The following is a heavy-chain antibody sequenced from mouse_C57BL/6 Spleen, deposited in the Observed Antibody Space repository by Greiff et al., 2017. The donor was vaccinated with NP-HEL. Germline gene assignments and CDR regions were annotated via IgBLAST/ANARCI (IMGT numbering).Heavy chain of an antibody. CDR3: ARGGRYDEGYYYAMDY. D-gene: IGHD2-12*01. CDR2: IDPSDSYT. Sequence: VQLQQPGAELVKPGASVKLSCKASGYTFTSYWMQWVKQRPGQGLEWIGEIDPSDSYTNYNQKFKGKATLAVDTSSSTAYMQLSSLTSEDSAVYYCARGGRYDEGYYYAMDYWGQGTSVTVSS. CDR1: GYTFTSYW. J-gene: IGHJ4*01. V-gene: IGHV1-50*01.